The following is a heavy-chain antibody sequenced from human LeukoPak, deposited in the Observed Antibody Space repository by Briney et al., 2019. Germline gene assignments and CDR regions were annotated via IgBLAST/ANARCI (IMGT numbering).Heavy chain of an antibody. CDR3: ARDRVGYPKYYFDY. J-gene: IGHJ4*02. D-gene: IGHD5-12*01. V-gene: IGHV3-48*02. Sequence: GGSLRLSCAAFGFTFSSYSMNWVRQAPGKGLEWVSYISSSSSAIYYADSVKGRFTISRDNAKNSLYLQMNSLRDEDTAVYYCARDRVGYPKYYFDYWGQGTLVTVSS. CDR1: GFTFSSYS. CDR2: ISSSSSAI.